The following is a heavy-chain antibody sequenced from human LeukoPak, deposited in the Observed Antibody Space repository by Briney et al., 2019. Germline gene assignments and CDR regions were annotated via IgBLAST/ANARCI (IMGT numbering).Heavy chain of an antibody. CDR1: GGTFSSYA. D-gene: IGHD3-10*01. V-gene: IGHV1-69*13. J-gene: IGHJ4*02. Sequence: ASVKVSCKASGGTFSSYAISWVRQAPGQGLEWMGGIIPIFGTANYAQKFQGRVTITADESTSTAYMELSSLRSEDTAVYYCAGSGVEGGYPEEYYFDYWGQGTLVTVSS. CDR3: AGSGVEGGYPEEYYFDY. CDR2: IIPIFGTA.